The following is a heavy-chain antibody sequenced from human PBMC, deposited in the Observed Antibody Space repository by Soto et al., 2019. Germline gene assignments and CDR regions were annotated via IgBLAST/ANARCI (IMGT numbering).Heavy chain of an antibody. Sequence: EVQLVESGGGLVQPGGSLRLSCAASGLTFSKYWMTWVRQAPGKGLEWVATIKHDGSEKSNLDFVEGRFTISRDNAKNSLSLQMNSLRVEDTAVYFCASVPGSPGYHGLDVWGQGTTVTVSS. CDR3: ASVPGSPGYHGLDV. V-gene: IGHV3-7*03. J-gene: IGHJ6*02. CDR2: IKHDGSEK. CDR1: GLTFSKYW. D-gene: IGHD6-19*01.